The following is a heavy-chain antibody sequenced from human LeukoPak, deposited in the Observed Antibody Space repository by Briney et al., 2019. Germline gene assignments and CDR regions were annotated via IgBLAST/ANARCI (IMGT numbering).Heavy chain of an antibody. CDR2: ISSSGSNI. J-gene: IGHJ4*02. D-gene: IGHD2-15*01. Sequence: GGSLRLSCAASGFTFSSYEMNWVRQAPGKGLEWVSYISSSGSNIYYADSVKGRFTISRDNAKNSLYPQMNSLRAEDTAVYYCAREIQSGYCSGGSCSAFDYWGQGTLVTVSS. CDR3: AREIQSGYCSGGSCSAFDY. CDR1: GFTFSSYE. V-gene: IGHV3-48*03.